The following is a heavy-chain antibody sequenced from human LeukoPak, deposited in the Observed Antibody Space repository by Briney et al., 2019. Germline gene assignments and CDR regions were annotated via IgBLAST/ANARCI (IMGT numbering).Heavy chain of an antibody. CDR3: ASQVTNGGAGDY. V-gene: IGHV4-39*01. CDR2: CYYSGST. J-gene: IGHJ4*02. D-gene: IGHD7-27*01. Sequence: SETLFLTCTFSVGSLSSSSYYSGWIRQPPGKGLEWLWSCYYSGSTYYNASLKSRVTISVETSQHQVYLKLSPVTAADTAVYYCASQVTNGGAGDYWGQGTLVTVSS. CDR1: VGSLSSSSYY.